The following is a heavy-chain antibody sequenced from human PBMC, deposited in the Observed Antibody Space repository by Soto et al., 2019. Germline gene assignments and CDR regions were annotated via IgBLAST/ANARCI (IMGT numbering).Heavy chain of an antibody. V-gene: IGHV2-5*02. CDR2: IFWDDDK. D-gene: IGHD5-12*01. J-gene: IGHJ4*02. Sequence: QITLKESGPTLVKPTQTLTLTCSFSGFSLSTRVVGVGWIRQPPGKALEWLALIFWDDDKWYSPSLRSRLTITEATSKNQVVLTMTNIDPVDTATYYCAHRARGYAYYFDQWGQGTLVAVSS. CDR1: GFSLSTRVVG. CDR3: AHRARGYAYYFDQ.